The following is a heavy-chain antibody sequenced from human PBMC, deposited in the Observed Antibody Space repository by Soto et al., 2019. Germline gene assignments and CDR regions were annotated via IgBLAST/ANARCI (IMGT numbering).Heavy chain of an antibody. CDR2: MNPNSGNT. V-gene: IGHV1-8*01. D-gene: IGHD5-12*01. CDR1: GYTFTSYD. Sequence: QVQLVQSGAEVKKPGASVKVSCKASGYTFTSYDINWVRQAPGQGLEWMGWMNPNSGNTGYAQKFQGRVTMTRNTSISTAYMELSSLRSEDTAVYYCARVMVATRYWYFDLWGRGTLVTVSS. J-gene: IGHJ2*01. CDR3: ARVMVATRYWYFDL.